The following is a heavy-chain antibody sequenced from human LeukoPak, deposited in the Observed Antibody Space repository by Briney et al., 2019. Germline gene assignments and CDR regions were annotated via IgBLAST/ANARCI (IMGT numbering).Heavy chain of an antibody. Sequence: GESLKISCNGSGYNFANYWIGWARQLPGKGLEWMGIIYPGDSDTRYSPSFQGQVTISADKSISTAYLQWSSLKASDTAMYYCARSPYCSSTSCDAFDIWGQGTMVTVSS. J-gene: IGHJ3*02. CDR3: ARSPYCSSTSCDAFDI. CDR1: GYNFANYW. V-gene: IGHV5-51*01. D-gene: IGHD2-2*01. CDR2: IYPGDSDT.